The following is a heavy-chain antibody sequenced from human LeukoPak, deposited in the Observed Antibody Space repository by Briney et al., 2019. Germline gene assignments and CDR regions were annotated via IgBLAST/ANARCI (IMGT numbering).Heavy chain of an antibody. CDR3: ARDWYCSGGSCYLIDY. D-gene: IGHD2-15*01. J-gene: IGHJ4*02. CDR1: GFTFSSYW. CDR2: IKQDGSEK. V-gene: IGHV3-7*01. Sequence: PGGSLRLSCAASGFTFSSYWMSWVRQAPGKGLEWVANIKQDGSEKYYVDSVKGRFTFSRDNAKNSLYLQMNSLRAEDTAVYYCARDWYCSGGSCYLIDYWGQGTLVTVSS.